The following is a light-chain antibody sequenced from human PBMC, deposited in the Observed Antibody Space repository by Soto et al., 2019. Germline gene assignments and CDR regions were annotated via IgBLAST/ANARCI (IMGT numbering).Light chain of an antibody. CDR2: GAS. CDR3: QSYGSSSMYT. J-gene: IGKJ2*01. Sequence: EIVLTQSPGTLSLSPGERATLSCRASQSVSSSYLAWYQQKPGQAPRLLIYGASSRATGIPDRFSGSGSGTDFTLTISRLEPEDFSVYYCQSYGSSSMYTFGQGTNLEIK. CDR1: QSVSSSY. V-gene: IGKV3-20*01.